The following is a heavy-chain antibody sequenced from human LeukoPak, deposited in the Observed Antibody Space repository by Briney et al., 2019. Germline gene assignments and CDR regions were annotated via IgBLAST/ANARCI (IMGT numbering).Heavy chain of an antibody. CDR3: ANTGDDSSAAFDI. Sequence: GASVKVSCKASGYTFTYRYLHWVRQAPGQALEWMGWITPFNGNTNYAQKFQDRVTITRDRSMSTAYMELSSLRSEDTAMYYCANTGDDSSAAFDIWGQGTMVTVSS. J-gene: IGHJ3*02. D-gene: IGHD3-22*01. CDR2: ITPFNGNT. V-gene: IGHV1-45*02. CDR1: GYTFTYRY.